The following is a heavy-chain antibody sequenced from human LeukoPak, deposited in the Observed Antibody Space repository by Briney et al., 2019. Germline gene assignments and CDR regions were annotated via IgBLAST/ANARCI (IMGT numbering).Heavy chain of an antibody. CDR3: ARVRYYDILTGYYKPDDAFDI. Sequence: ASVKVSCKASGNTFTGYYMHWVRQAPGQGLEWMGWINPNSGGTNYAQKFQGRVTMTRDTSISTAYMELSRLRSDDTAVYYCARVRYYDILTGYYKPDDAFDIWGQGTMVTVSS. CDR2: INPNSGGT. CDR1: GNTFTGYY. V-gene: IGHV1-2*02. D-gene: IGHD3-9*01. J-gene: IGHJ3*02.